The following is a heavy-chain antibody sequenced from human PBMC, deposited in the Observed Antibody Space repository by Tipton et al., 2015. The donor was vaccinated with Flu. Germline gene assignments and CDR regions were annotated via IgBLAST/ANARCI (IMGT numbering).Heavy chain of an antibody. Sequence: TLSLTCTVSGGSISSYYWSWIRQPAGKGLEWIGRMYPSGSSNYNPSLKSRVTMSVDTSKNQFSLKLSSVTAADTAVYYCARDKVVVPVHFGLDVWGQGTAVTVSS. CDR1: GGSISSYY. CDR3: ARDKVVVPVHFGLDV. V-gene: IGHV4-4*07. D-gene: IGHD2-15*01. CDR2: MYPSGSS. J-gene: IGHJ6*02.